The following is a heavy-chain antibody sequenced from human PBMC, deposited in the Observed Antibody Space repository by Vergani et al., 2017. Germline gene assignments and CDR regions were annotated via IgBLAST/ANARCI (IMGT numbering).Heavy chain of an antibody. V-gene: IGHV4-39*07. CDR1: GGSISISSYY. J-gene: IGHJ4*02. CDR3: AREGTGSGWPFFDY. D-gene: IGHD6-19*01. CDR2: IYYSGST. Sequence: QLQLQESGPGLVKPSETLSLTCTVSGGSISISSYYWAWIRQPPGKGLEWIGGIYYSGSTYYNSSLNRRVTMSVDTSKNQFSLKLSSVTAAATAVYYCAREGTGSGWPFFDYWGQGTLVTVSS.